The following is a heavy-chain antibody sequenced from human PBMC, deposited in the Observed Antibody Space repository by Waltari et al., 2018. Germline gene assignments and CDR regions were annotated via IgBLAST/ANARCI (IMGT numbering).Heavy chain of an antibody. D-gene: IGHD3-10*01. CDR3: ARGYGSGSYATNWFDP. V-gene: IGHV4-34*01. Sequence: QVQLQQWGAGLLKPSATLSLNCAAYGGSFSGYYWSWIRQPPGKGLEWFGENNHSGRTNYNPSLKSRVTISVDTSKNQFSLKLSSVTAADTAVYYCARGYGSGSYATNWFDPWGQGTLVTVSS. CDR2: NNHSGRT. CDR1: GGSFSGYY. J-gene: IGHJ5*02.